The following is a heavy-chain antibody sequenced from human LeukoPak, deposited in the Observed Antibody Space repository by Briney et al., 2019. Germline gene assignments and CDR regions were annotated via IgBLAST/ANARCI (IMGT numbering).Heavy chain of an antibody. J-gene: IGHJ6*03. CDR3: ARGVVSKVLWFGELLKTRSKIYYYYYMDV. Sequence: GASVKVSCKASGYTFTSYDINWVRQATGQGLEWMGWMNPNSGNTGYAQKFQGRVTMTRNTSISTAYMELSSLRSEDTAVYYCARGVVSKVLWFGELLKTRSKIYYYYYMDVWGKGTTVTISS. V-gene: IGHV1-8*01. CDR2: MNPNSGNT. CDR1: GYTFTSYD. D-gene: IGHD3-10*01.